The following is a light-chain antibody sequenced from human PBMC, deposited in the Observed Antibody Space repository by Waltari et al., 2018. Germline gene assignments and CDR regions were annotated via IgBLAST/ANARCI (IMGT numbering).Light chain of an antibody. CDR2: VAS. V-gene: IGKV3-15*01. CDR1: QSVPTN. J-gene: IGKJ2*01. CDR3: QQYSNWPYT. Sequence: DIVMTQSPDTLSVAPGERVTLSCRASQSVPTNLAWYQQNPGQPPRLLIYVASTRATGVPARFSGSGSGTEFTLTISSLESEDFAVYYCQQYSNWPYTFGQGTKLEIK.